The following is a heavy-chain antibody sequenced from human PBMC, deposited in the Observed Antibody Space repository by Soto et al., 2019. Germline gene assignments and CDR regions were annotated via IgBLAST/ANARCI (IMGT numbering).Heavy chain of an antibody. CDR1: GITFSSYE. J-gene: IGHJ6*02. Sequence: GGSLRLFCTDSGITFSSYEMNWVRQAPGKGLEWVSSISNSGSSVYFADSVEGRFTISRDNGKSSLYLQMNSLRVEDTAVYFCARGNYYYGMDAWGRGTTVTVS. CDR3: ARGNYYYGMDA. CDR2: ISNSGSSV. V-gene: IGHV3-48*03.